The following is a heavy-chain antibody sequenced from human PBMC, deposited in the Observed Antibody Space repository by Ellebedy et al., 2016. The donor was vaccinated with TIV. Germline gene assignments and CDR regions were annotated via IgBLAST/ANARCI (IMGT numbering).Heavy chain of an antibody. CDR2: IRSKAYGGTT. CDR3: TGFDILSD. D-gene: IGHD3-9*01. J-gene: IGHJ4*02. V-gene: IGHV3-49*03. Sequence: GESLKISXTASGFTFGDYAMSWFRQAPGKGLEWVGFIRSKAYGGTTEYAASVKGRFTISRDDSKSIAYLQMNSLKTEDTAVYYCTGFDILSDWGQGTLVTVSS. CDR1: GFTFGDYA.